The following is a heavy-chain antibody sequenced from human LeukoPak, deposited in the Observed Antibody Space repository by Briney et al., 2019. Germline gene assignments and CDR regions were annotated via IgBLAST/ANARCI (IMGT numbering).Heavy chain of an antibody. CDR2: IYTSGST. D-gene: IGHD4-23*01. CDR3: ARGVDFGGNSDHFDY. Sequence: SETLSLTCSVSGGSISSGSYYWSWIRQPAGKGLEWIGRIYTSGSTNYNPSLKSRVTISVDTSKNQFSLKVSSVTAADTAVYYCARGVDFGGNSDHFDYWGQGTLVTVSS. CDR1: GGSISSGSYY. V-gene: IGHV4-61*02. J-gene: IGHJ4*02.